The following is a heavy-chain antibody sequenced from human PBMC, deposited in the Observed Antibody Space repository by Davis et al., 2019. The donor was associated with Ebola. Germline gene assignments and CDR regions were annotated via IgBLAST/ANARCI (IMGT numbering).Heavy chain of an antibody. CDR3: ARPAHSGYYLPFDY. Sequence: GESLKISCKGSGYSFTRYWIGGVRQLPGKGLDWMGIIYPGDSDTRYSPSFQGQVTISADKSISTAYRQWSSLQASDTAMYYCARPAHSGYYLPFDYWGQGTLVTVSP. J-gene: IGHJ4*02. CDR1: GYSFTRYW. D-gene: IGHD3-22*01. CDR2: IYPGDSDT. V-gene: IGHV5-51*01.